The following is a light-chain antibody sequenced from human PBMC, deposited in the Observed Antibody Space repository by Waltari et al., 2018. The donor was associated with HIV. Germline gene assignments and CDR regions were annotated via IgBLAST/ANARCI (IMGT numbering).Light chain of an antibody. CDR3: LQHRNYPVYN. Sequence: DIQVTQSPSSLSASVGDRVTITCRTSQDNGNDLASFQQRPGQAPKRLIYSASSLQSGVPTRFSGRSSGTEFTLTISGLQPEDFATYYCLQHRNYPVYNSGQGTKLEIK. J-gene: IGKJ2*01. V-gene: IGKV1-17*01. CDR1: QDNGND. CDR2: SAS.